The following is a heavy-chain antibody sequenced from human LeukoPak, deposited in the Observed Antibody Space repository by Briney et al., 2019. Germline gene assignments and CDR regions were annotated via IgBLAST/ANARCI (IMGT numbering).Heavy chain of an antibody. D-gene: IGHD3-22*01. CDR2: IWYDGSNK. CDR3: ALSIFYASSGLDY. J-gene: IGHJ4*02. Sequence: PGGSLRLSCAASGFTFSSYWMHWVRQAPGKGLEWVAVIWYDGSNKYYADSVKGRFTISRDNSKNTLYLQMNSLRAEDTAVYYCALSIFYASSGLDYWGQGTLVTVSS. CDR1: GFTFSSYW. V-gene: IGHV3-33*08.